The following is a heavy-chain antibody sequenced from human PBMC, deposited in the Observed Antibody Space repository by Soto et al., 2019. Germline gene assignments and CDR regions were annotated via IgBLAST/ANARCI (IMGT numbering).Heavy chain of an antibody. D-gene: IGHD3-10*01. CDR3: ARDRSGTGYYYGMDV. CDR1: GGTFSSYA. V-gene: IGHV1-69*13. CDR2: IIPIFGTA. J-gene: IGHJ6*02. Sequence: GASVKVSCKASGGTFSSYAISWVRQAPGQGLEWMGGIIPIFGTANYAQKFQGRVTITADESTSTTYMALSSLRSEDTAVYYCARDRSGTGYYYGMDVWGQGTKVTVSS.